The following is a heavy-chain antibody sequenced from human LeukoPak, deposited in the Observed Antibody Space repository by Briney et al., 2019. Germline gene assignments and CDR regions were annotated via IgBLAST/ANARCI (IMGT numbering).Heavy chain of an antibody. V-gene: IGHV4-59*08. CDR1: GGSMSSHY. CDR3: ARQILGTTLYFDY. CDR2: IYYSGST. J-gene: IGHJ4*02. Sequence: PSETLSLTCSVSGGSMSSHYWSWIRQPPGKGLEWIGYIYYSGSTNYNPPLKSRVTISVDTSKNQFSLKLSSVTAADTAVYYCARQILGTTLYFDYWGQGTLVTVSS. D-gene: IGHD1-26*01.